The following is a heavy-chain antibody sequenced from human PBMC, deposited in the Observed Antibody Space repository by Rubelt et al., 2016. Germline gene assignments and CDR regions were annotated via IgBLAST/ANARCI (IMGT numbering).Heavy chain of an antibody. V-gene: IGHV4-39*07. Sequence: QLQLQESGPGLVRPSETLSLTCTVSGGSLSGTTYYWGWVRQPPGKGLEWIGSIYYGGGTYYNPSVKSRGTISVDTSKNQVSLKLSAVTAADTAVYYCARGRTAPGGGMDVWGQGTTVTVSS. CDR3: ARGRTAPGGGMDV. J-gene: IGHJ6*02. CDR1: GGSLSGTTYY. CDR2: IYYGGGT. D-gene: IGHD1-26*01.